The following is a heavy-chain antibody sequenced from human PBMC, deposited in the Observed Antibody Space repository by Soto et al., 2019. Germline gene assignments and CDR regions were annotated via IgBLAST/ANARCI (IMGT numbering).Heavy chain of an antibody. CDR1: GGSIRSSY. V-gene: IGHV4-59*01. Sequence: QVQLQESGPGLVKPSETLSLTCTVFGGSIRSSYWSWVRRHPGKGLEWIGYVYNSGSTTYSPSFKSRVTISADTSRNQFSLKLTSVTAADTAVYYCARESGGSSGAFDIWGQGTMVTVSS. D-gene: IGHD1-26*01. CDR3: ARESGGSSGAFDI. CDR2: VYNSGST. J-gene: IGHJ3*02.